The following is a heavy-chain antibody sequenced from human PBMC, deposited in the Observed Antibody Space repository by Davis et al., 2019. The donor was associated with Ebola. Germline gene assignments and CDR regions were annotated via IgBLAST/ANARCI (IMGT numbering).Heavy chain of an antibody. CDR3: AKLRSHDYTDSSDDFYLDL. CDR2: ISSDGSRE. V-gene: IGHV3-30*18. CDR1: GFTFTTST. Sequence: SLKISCVASGFTFTTSTMHWVRQAPGKGLEWVALISSDGSREYYADSVEGRFTISKDNSGNTLYMHMNALTAEETALYYCAKLRSHDYTDSSDDFYLDLWGRGTLVTVSS. D-gene: IGHD3-16*01. J-gene: IGHJ2*01.